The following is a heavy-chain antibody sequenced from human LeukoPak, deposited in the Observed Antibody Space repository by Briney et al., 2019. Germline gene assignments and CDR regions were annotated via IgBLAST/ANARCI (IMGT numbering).Heavy chain of an antibody. CDR1: GFSFSRYR. D-gene: IGHD3-10*01. J-gene: IGHJ5*02. CDR2: ISGSGGST. V-gene: IGHV3-23*01. CDR3: AKGYYGSGSYGWFDP. Sequence: GGSLRLSCAASGFSFSRYRMSWVRQAPGKGLEWVSAISGSGGSTYYADSVKGRFTISRDNSKNTLYLHMNSLRAEDTAVYYCAKGYYGSGSYGWFDPWGQGTLVTVSS.